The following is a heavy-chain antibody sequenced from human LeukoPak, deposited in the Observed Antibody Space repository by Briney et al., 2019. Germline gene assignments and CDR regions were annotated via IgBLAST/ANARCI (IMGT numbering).Heavy chain of an antibody. D-gene: IGHD3-10*01. CDR1: GGSLSSGGYY. J-gene: IGHJ6*02. CDR2: IYYSGST. CDR3: ARANHGSGSYYEVRYYYGMDV. V-gene: IGHV4-31*02. Sequence: SETLSLTWCGSGGSLSSGGYYWSWIRQHPGKGLEWIGYIYYSGSTYYNPSLKSRVTISVDTSKNQFSLKLSSVTAADTAVYYCARANHGSGSYYEVRYYYGMDVWGQGTTVTVSS.